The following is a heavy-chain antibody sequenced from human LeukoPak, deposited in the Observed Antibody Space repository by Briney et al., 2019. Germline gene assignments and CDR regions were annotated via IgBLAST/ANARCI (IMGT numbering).Heavy chain of an antibody. CDR2: ISTYNGNT. V-gene: IGHV1-18*01. CDR3: ALPAKGAYFYYYMEV. Sequence: ASVRVSCKASAYTSPNYGITWVRQAPGRGLEWMGWISTYNGNTQYAQKFQGRVTMTTDTPTKTVYMELRSLRSNDTAVYYCALPAKGAYFYYYMEVWGKGTTVTVSS. D-gene: IGHD2-2*01. CDR1: AYTSPNYG. J-gene: IGHJ6*03.